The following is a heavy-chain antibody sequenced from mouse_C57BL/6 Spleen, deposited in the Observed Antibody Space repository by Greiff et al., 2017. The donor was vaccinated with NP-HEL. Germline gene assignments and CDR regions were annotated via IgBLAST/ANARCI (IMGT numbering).Heavy chain of an antibody. Sequence: EVQLQQSGPVLVKPGASVKMSCKASGYTFTDYYMNWVKQSHGKSLEWIGVINPYNGGTSYNQKFQGKATLTVDKSSSTAYMELNSLTSEDSAVYYCARSDYAMDYWGQGTSVTVSS. V-gene: IGHV1-19*01. CDR2: INPYNGGT. J-gene: IGHJ4*01. CDR3: ARSDYAMDY. CDR1: GYTFTDYY.